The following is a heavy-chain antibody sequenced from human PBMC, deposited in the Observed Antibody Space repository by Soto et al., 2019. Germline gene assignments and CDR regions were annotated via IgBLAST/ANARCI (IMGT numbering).Heavy chain of an antibody. Sequence: PSETLSLTCTVSGGSISSYYWSWIRQPPGKGLEWIGYIYYSGSTNYNPSLKSRVTISVDTSKNQFSLKLSSVTAADTAVYYCARHSSGWYSTAFDIWGQGTMVTVSS. J-gene: IGHJ3*02. CDR1: GGSISSYY. D-gene: IGHD6-19*01. CDR3: ARHSSGWYSTAFDI. CDR2: IYYSGST. V-gene: IGHV4-59*01.